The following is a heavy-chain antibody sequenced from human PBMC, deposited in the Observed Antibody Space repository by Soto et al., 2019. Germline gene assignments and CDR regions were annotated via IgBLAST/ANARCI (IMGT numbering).Heavy chain of an antibody. CDR3: PRDESEAAGFKYYYYGMDV. D-gene: IGHD6-13*01. CDR2: INAGNGNT. V-gene: IGHV1-3*01. J-gene: IGHJ6*01. CDR1: GYTVTSYA. Sequence: SVKFSSKASGYTVTSYAMALVRHSPGERLEWTGWINAGNGNTKYSQKFQGRVNITRDTSASTAYMELSSLRSEDTAVYYRPRDESEAAGFKYYYYGMDVWGQGTTATVSS.